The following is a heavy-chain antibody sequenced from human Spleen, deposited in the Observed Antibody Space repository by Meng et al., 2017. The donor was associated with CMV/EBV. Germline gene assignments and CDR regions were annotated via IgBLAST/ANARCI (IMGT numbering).Heavy chain of an antibody. D-gene: IGHD6-13*01. CDR3: AREMTIADDY. Sequence: GESLKISCAASGFTFKTFTMSWVRQAPGKGLEWVSSINPDSDYIYSADSLKGRFTISRDNAKNSVYLRMSGLRVEDTAVYYCAREMTIADDYWGQGTLVTVSS. J-gene: IGHJ4*02. CDR2: INPDSDYI. CDR1: GFTFKTFT. V-gene: IGHV3-21*06.